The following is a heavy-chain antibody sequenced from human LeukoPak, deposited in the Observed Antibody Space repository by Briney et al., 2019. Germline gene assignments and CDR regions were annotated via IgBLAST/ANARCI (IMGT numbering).Heavy chain of an antibody. D-gene: IGHD1-20*01. V-gene: IGHV3-21*01. CDR2: ISTSSTYI. Sequence: KPGGCLRLSCAASGFTFSSYSMNWGRQAPGKGLEWVSSISTSSTYIYYADPVKGRFTISRDNAKNSLYLQMNSLRAEDTAVYYCARDPPFIIGTTFFDYWGQGTLASVSS. CDR3: ARDPPFIIGTTFFDY. J-gene: IGHJ4*02. CDR1: GFTFSSYS.